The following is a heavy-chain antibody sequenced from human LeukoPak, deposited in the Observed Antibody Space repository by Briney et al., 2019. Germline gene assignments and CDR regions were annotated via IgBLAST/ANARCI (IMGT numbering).Heavy chain of an antibody. CDR3: SRGRGNDY. CDR2: IKPDGGEK. J-gene: IGHJ4*02. V-gene: IGHV3-7*01. Sequence: GGSLRLSCAGSGFTFSNFWMSWVRRAPGKGLEWVANIKPDGGEKNYVDSVKGRFTISRDNAKNSVYLEMNSLRGEDTAVYYCSRGRGNDYWGQGTLVTVSS. CDR1: GFTFSNFW.